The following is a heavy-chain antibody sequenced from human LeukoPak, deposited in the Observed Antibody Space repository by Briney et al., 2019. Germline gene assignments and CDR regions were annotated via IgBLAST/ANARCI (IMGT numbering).Heavy chain of an antibody. CDR1: GYTFTSSG. J-gene: IGHJ6*03. D-gene: IGHD4-11*01. Sequence: ASVKVSCKASGYTFTSSGVGWVRQAPGQGLEWMGWISAYNGNTNYAQNLQGRVTMITDTPTNTAYMQLRSLRSDDTAVHYCARVTKSYYYYDYMDVWGNGTTVTVSS. CDR3: ARVTKSYYYYDYMDV. V-gene: IGHV1-18*01. CDR2: ISAYNGNT.